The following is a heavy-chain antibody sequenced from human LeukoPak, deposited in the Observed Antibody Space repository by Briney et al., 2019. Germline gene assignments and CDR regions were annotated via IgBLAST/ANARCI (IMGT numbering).Heavy chain of an antibody. CDR1: GFTVSSNY. CDR3: ARRISITMYGMDV. Sequence: PGGSLRLSCAASGFTVSSNYMGWVRQAPGKGLEWVSVIYSGGSTYYADSVKGRFTISRDNSKNTLYLQMNSLRAEDTAVYYCARRISITMYGMDVWGQGTTVTVSS. CDR2: IYSGGST. J-gene: IGHJ6*02. V-gene: IGHV3-66*01. D-gene: IGHD3-10*01.